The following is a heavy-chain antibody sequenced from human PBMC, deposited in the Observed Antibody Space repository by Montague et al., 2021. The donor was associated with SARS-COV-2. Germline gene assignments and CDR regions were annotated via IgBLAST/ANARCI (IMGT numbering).Heavy chain of an antibody. D-gene: IGHD3-10*01. Sequence: SETLSLTCAVYGGSFSGYYWSWIRQPPGKGLEWIGEINHSGSTNYNPSLKSGVTISVDTSKNQFSLKLSSVTAADTAVYYCAIPMVRGFSRAFDIWGQGTMVTVSS. CDR1: GGSFSGYY. CDR2: INHSGST. CDR3: AIPMVRGFSRAFDI. J-gene: IGHJ3*02. V-gene: IGHV4-34*01.